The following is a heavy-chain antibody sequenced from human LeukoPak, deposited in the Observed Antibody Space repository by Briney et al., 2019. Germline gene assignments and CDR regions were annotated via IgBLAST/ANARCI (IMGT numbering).Heavy chain of an antibody. CDR2: IYPGDSDT. J-gene: IGHJ4*02. V-gene: IGHV5-51*01. Sequence: GESLKISCKGSGYSFTSYWIGWVRQMPGKGLEWMGIIYPGDSDTRYSPSFQGQVTISADKSISTAYLQWSSLKASDTAMYYCARQDAYYYDSSGLDYFDYWGQGTLVTVSS. CDR3: ARQDAYYYDSSGLDYFDY. D-gene: IGHD3-22*01. CDR1: GYSFTSYW.